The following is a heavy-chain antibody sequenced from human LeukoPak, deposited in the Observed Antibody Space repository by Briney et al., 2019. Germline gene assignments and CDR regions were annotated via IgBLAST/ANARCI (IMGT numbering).Heavy chain of an antibody. CDR2: IYTSGST. Sequence: SQTLSLTCTVSGGSISSGSYYWSWIRQPAGKGLEWIGRIYTSGSTNYNPSLKSRVTISVDTSKNQFSLKLSSVTAADTAVYYCARDHATTGFYFDYWGQGTLVTVSS. D-gene: IGHD4-17*01. J-gene: IGHJ4*02. CDR3: ARDHATTGFYFDY. CDR1: GGSISSGSYY. V-gene: IGHV4-61*02.